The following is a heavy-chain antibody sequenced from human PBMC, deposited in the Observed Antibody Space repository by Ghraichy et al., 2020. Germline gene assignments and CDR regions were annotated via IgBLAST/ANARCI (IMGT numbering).Heavy chain of an antibody. CDR3: ASHGGYPPYYYYYGMDV. CDR2: IYYSGST. D-gene: IGHD4-23*01. V-gene: IGHV4-31*03. CDR1: GGSISSGGYY. J-gene: IGHJ6*02. Sequence: SLNISCTVSGGSISSGGYYWSWIRQHPGKGLEWIGYIYYSGSTYYNPSLKSRVTISVDTSKNQFSLKLSSVTAADTAVYYCASHGGYPPYYYYYGMDVWGQGTTVTVSS.